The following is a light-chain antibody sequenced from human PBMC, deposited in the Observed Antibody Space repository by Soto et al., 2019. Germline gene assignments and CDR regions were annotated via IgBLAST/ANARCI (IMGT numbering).Light chain of an antibody. J-gene: IGKJ4*01. V-gene: IGKV3-15*01. Sequence: EIVMTQSPATLSVSPGEGATLSCKASQNVYNNLAWYQQRPGQPPRLLIYDASTRATGISARFSGSGYGTDFTLTISGLQSEDFAVYFCQQCRNWPLTFGGGT. CDR1: QNVYNN. CDR3: QQCRNWPLT. CDR2: DAS.